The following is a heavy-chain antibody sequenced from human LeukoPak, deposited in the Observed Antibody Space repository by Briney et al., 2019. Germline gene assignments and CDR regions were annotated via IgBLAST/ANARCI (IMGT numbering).Heavy chain of an antibody. J-gene: IGHJ4*02. CDR1: GGSIRSHY. Sequence: PSETLSLTCTVSGGSIRSHYWSWIRQPPGKGLEWIGYSYYSGSTNYNPSLKSRVTISVDTSKSQFSLKLTSVTAADTAVYYCARVPYTTGWTFYFDYWGQGILVTVSS. V-gene: IGHV4-59*11. CDR3: ARVPYTTGWTFYFDY. CDR2: SYYSGST. D-gene: IGHD6-19*01.